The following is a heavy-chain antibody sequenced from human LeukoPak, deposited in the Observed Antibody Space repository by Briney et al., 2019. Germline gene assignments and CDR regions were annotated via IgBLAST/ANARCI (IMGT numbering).Heavy chain of an antibody. D-gene: IGHD6-13*01. CDR3: ARAPRIAAALDY. V-gene: IGHV1-2*02. CDR2: INPNSGGT. CDR1: VYTFTGYY. Sequence: VASVKVSFKASVYTFTGYYMHWVRQAPGQGLEWMGWINPNSGGTNYAQKFQGRVTMTRDTSINTAYMELSRPRSDDTAVYYCARAPRIAAALDYWGQGTLVTVSS. J-gene: IGHJ4*02.